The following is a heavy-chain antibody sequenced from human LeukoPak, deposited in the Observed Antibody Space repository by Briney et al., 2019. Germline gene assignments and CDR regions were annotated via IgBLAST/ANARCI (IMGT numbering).Heavy chain of an antibody. CDR1: GFTFSNYN. CDR2: VNENGRET. V-gene: IGHV3-7*01. J-gene: IGHJ4*02. CDR3: AKDEVGGHFEY. Sequence: GGSLRISCAPAGFTFSNYNMNWVRQAPGKGLEWVAKVNENGRETHYADSVKGRFTISRDNAKNSVSLQMNNVRADDTAVYYCAKDEVGGHFEYWGQGILVTVSS.